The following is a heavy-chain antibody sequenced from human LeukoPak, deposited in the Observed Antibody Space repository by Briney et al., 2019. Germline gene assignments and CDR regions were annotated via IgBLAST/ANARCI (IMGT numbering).Heavy chain of an antibody. D-gene: IGHD6-6*01. Sequence: SETLSLTCSVSGGSISSLYWSWIRQPPGKGLEWIGYIYYTGSTNYNPSLKSRVTMFVDMSKNQFSLSLSSVTAAATAVYYCARHRAYSSSSPFDYWGQGTLVTVSS. CDR2: IYYTGST. J-gene: IGHJ4*02. V-gene: IGHV4-59*08. CDR1: GGSISSLY. CDR3: ARHRAYSSSSPFDY.